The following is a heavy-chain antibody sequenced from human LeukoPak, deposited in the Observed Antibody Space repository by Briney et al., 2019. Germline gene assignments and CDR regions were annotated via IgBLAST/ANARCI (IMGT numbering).Heavy chain of an antibody. CDR1: GGTFSSYA. Sequence: SVKVSCKASGGTFSSYAISWVRQAPGQGLEWMGGIIPIFGTANYAQKFQGRVTITADESTSTAYMELSSLRSEDTAVYYCATVKRRSWGPGGFDYWGQGTLVTVSS. CDR3: ATVKRRSWGPGGFDY. J-gene: IGHJ4*02. CDR2: IIPIFGTA. V-gene: IGHV1-69*13. D-gene: IGHD3-16*01.